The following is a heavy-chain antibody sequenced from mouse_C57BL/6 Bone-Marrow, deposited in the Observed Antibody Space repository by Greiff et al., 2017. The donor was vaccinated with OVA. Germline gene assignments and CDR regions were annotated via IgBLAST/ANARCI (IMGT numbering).Heavy chain of an antibody. D-gene: IGHD2-3*01. CDR2: IDPSDSYT. CDR1: GYTFTSYW. Sequence: QVQLQQPGAELVRPGTSVKLSCKASGYTFTSYWMHWVKQRPGQGLEWIGVIDPSDSYTNYNQKFKGKATLTVDTSSSTAYMQLSSLTSEDSAVYYCANDGYYGNWGQGTTLTVSS. J-gene: IGHJ2*01. CDR3: ANDGYYGN. V-gene: IGHV1-59*01.